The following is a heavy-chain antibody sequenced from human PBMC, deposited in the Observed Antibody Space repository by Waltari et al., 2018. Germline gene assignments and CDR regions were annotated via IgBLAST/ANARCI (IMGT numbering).Heavy chain of an antibody. CDR2: ISFDGYNQ. Sequence: QVQLVESGGGVVQPGRSLRLSCAASGFAFNSSAMHGVRQARGKGLEWVAVISFDGYNQNYVDSVRGRFTISRDSSRRTVYLQMNSLRPDDTAVYYCARVGYCSSTGCYTSGAFDYWGQGTPVIVSS. CDR1: GFAFNSSA. CDR3: ARVGYCSSTGCYTSGAFDY. J-gene: IGHJ4*02. V-gene: IGHV3-30-3*01. D-gene: IGHD2-2*02.